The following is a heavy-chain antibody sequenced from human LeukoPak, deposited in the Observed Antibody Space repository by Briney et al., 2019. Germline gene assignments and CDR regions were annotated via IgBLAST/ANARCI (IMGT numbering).Heavy chain of an antibody. D-gene: IGHD2-2*01. CDR1: GGTFSSYA. J-gene: IGHJ6*02. Sequence: GASVKVSCKASGGTFSSYAISWVRQAPGQGLEWMGGIIPIFGTANYAQKLQGRVTMTTDTSTSTAYMELRSLRSDDTAVYYCARDPPRTGSVPAYYYGMDVWGQGTTVTVSS. V-gene: IGHV1-69*05. CDR3: ARDPPRTGSVPAYYYGMDV. CDR2: IIPIFGTA.